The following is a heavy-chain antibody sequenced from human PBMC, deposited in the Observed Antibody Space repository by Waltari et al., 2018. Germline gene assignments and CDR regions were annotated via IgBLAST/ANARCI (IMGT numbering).Heavy chain of an antibody. J-gene: IGHJ6*02. CDR1: GFTFSSYA. D-gene: IGHD3-22*01. CDR2: ISGSGGST. V-gene: IGHV3-23*01. CDR3: AKDLVAATMIVVVPSRYYGMDV. Sequence: EVQLLESGGGLVQPGGSLRLSCAASGFTFSSYAMSWVRQAPGKGLEWVSAISGSGGSTYYAESVKGRLTISRDNAKNTLYLQMNSLRAEDTAVYYCAKDLVAATMIVVVPSRYYGMDVWGQGTTVTVSS.